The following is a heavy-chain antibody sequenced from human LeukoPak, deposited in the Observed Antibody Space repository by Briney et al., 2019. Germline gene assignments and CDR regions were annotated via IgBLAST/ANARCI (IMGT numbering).Heavy chain of an antibody. CDR1: GYTFITYY. CDR2: INPSGGST. D-gene: IGHD2-21*02. CDR3: ARSRLLLDY. J-gene: IGHJ4*02. Sequence: LVKVSCKASGYTFITYYMHWVRQAPGQGLEWMGIINPSGGSTSYAQKFQGRATMTGDTSTSTVYMELSSLRSEDTAVYYCARSRLLLDYWGQGTLVTVSS. V-gene: IGHV1-46*01.